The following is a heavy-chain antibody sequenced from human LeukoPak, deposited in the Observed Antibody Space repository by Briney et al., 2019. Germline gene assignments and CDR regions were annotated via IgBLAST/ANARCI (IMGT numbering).Heavy chain of an antibody. V-gene: IGHV4-39*02. CDR2: IYYSGST. J-gene: IGHJ5*02. CDR1: GGSISSSSYY. Sequence: SETLSLTCTVSGGSISSSSYYWGWIRQPPGKGLEWIGSIYYSGSTYYNPSLKSRVTISVDTSKNQFSLKLSSVTAADTAVYYCARGRQRDYVWGSYRYTGAFDPWGQGTLVTVSS. D-gene: IGHD3-16*02. CDR3: ARGRQRDYVWGSYRYTGAFDP.